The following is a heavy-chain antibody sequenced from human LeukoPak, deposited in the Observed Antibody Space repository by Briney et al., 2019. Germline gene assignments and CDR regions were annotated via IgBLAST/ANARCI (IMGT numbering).Heavy chain of an antibody. Sequence: TLSLTCPLSGGSLSSNNWLSRVLQPPGKGLGWVRENYNSGTTNYQPSLRSRVTISVDKSKNQFSLKLRLVAAADTAGYYWTSVLDWGVYFEYWGQGTLVSVSS. CDR3: TSVLDWGVYFEY. D-gene: IGHD3/OR15-3a*01. J-gene: IGHJ4*02. CDR1: GGSLSSNNW. V-gene: IGHV4-4*02. CDR2: NYNSGTT.